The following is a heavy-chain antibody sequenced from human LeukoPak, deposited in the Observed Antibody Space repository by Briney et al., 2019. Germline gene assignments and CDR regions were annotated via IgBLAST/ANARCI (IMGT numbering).Heavy chain of an antibody. D-gene: IGHD3-3*01. J-gene: IGHJ6*02. V-gene: IGHV3-23*01. CDR2: ISGSGGST. CDR3: AKEHYDFWSGSFYYYYGMDV. CDR1: GFTFSSYA. Sequence: GGSLRLSCAASGFTFSSYAMSWVRQAPGKGLEWVSAISGSGGSTYYADSVKGRFTISRDNSKKTLYLQMNSLRAEDTAVYYCAKEHYDFWSGSFYYYYGMDVWGQGTTVTVSS.